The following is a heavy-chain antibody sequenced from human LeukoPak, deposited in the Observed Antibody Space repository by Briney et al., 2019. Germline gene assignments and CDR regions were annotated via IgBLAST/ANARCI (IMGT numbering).Heavy chain of an antibody. Sequence: SETLSLTCAVSGYSISSGYEGGWIRQPPGEGLGWIGSIYHSGSTYYNPSVKRRVTISGDRSKNHFSLKLSSVTAADTAVYYCARHDMLDTAMVNWGQGTLLTVSS. CDR2: IYHSGST. CDR3: ARHDMLDTAMVN. D-gene: IGHD5-18*01. J-gene: IGHJ4*02. V-gene: IGHV4-38-2*01. CDR1: GYSISSGYE.